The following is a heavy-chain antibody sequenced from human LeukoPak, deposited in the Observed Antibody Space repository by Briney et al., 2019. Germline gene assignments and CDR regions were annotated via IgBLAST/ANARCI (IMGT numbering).Heavy chain of an antibody. Sequence: GGSLRLSCAASGFTFSSYWMHWVRQRPGKGLVWVSRIHLDGRTTNYADSVKGRFTISRDNAKNTLYLQMNSLRAEDTAVYYCARGAHYYYDSSGYSYGDDYWGQGTLVTVSS. CDR3: ARGAHYYYDSSGYSYGDDY. CDR1: GFTFSSYW. D-gene: IGHD3-22*01. CDR2: IHLDGRTT. V-gene: IGHV3-74*01. J-gene: IGHJ4*02.